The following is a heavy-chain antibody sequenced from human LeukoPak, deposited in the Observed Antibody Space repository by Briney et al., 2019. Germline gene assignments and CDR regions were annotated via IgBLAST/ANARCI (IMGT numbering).Heavy chain of an antibody. CDR1: GGSISSSSYY. Sequence: SETLSLTCTVSGGSISSSSYYWGWIRQPPGKGLEWIGEINHSGSTNYNPSLRSRVTLSIEPSKNRFSLELTSVTAADTAIYYCARVVASTSIDSWGQGTLVTVSS. D-gene: IGHD2-15*01. V-gene: IGHV4-39*07. CDR3: ARVVASTSIDS. J-gene: IGHJ4*02. CDR2: INHSGST.